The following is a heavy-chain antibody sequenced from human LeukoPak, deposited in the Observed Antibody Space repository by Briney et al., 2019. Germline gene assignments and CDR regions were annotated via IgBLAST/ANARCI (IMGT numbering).Heavy chain of an antibody. CDR1: GFTFNNYA. CDR3: ARRAGAYSHPYDY. J-gene: IGHJ4*02. Sequence: GGSLRLSCAASGFTFNNYAMSWVRQAPGKGLEWVSTISGSGGSTYYADSVRGRLTISRDNSKNTLYLQMNSLRAEDTAVYYCARRAGAYSHPYDYWGQGTLVTVSS. CDR2: ISGSGGST. D-gene: IGHD4/OR15-4a*01. V-gene: IGHV3-23*01.